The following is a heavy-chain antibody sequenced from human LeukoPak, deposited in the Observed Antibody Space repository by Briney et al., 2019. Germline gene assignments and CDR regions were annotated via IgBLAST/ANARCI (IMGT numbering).Heavy chain of an antibody. CDR2: ITWNRGNI. Sequence: GGSLRLSCAVSGFTFDDYAMHWVRQAPGKGLEWVSGITWNRGNIRYAASVKGRFTISRDTAKNSLHLQMNSLRAEDMALYYCAKTSTSYCTGDCLPGYFDLWGRGTLVTVSS. CDR1: GFTFDDYA. J-gene: IGHJ2*01. D-gene: IGHD2-21*02. V-gene: IGHV3-9*03. CDR3: AKTSTSYCTGDCLPGYFDL.